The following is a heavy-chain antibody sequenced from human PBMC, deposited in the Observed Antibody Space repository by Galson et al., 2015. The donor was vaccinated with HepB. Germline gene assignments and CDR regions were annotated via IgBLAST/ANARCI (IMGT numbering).Heavy chain of an antibody. Sequence: SVKVSCKASGYSFTNYYLHWVRQAPGQGLEWMGVINPSGGSTTYAQTFQGRVTMTRDTSTTTVYMELDSLTSEDTAVYFCAKEAVAGSRLYFDYWGQGTLVTVSS. J-gene: IGHJ4*02. CDR1: GYSFTNYY. CDR2: INPSGGST. D-gene: IGHD6-19*01. CDR3: AKEAVAGSRLYFDY. V-gene: IGHV1-46*01.